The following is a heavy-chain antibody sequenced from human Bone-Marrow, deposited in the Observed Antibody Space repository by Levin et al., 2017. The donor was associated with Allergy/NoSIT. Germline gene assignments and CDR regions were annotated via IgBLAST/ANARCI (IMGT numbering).Heavy chain of an antibody. CDR1: GGSISSYY. D-gene: IGHD3-10*01. CDR3: ARAELLWFGFDI. CDR2: IYYSGST. J-gene: IGHJ3*02. V-gene: IGHV4-59*01. Sequence: SETLSLTCTVSGGSISSYYWSWIRQPPGKGLEWIGYIYYSGSTNYNPSLKSRVTISVDTSKNQFSLKLSSVTAADTAVYYCARAELLWFGFDIWGQGTMVTVSS.